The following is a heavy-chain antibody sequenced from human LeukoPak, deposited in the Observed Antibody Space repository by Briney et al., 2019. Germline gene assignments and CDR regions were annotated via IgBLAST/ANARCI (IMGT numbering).Heavy chain of an antibody. CDR2: INPNSGGT. CDR1: GYTFTGYY. J-gene: IGHJ4*02. V-gene: IGHV1-2*02. Sequence: ASVKVSCKASGYTFTGYYMHWVRQAPGQGLEWMGWINPNSGGTNYAQKFQGRATMTRDTSISTAYMELSRLRSDDTAVYYCARSRYSSSSWDYWGQGTLVTVSS. CDR3: ARSRYSSSSWDY. D-gene: IGHD6-6*01.